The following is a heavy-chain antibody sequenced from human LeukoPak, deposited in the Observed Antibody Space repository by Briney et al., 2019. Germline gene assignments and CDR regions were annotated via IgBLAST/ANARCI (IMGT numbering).Heavy chain of an antibody. J-gene: IGHJ4*02. V-gene: IGHV3-9*01. CDR2: ISWNSGTI. D-gene: IGHD6-19*01. CDR3: GKDMVDSSGWYIDY. CDR1: GFTFDDYA. Sequence: GGSLRLSCAASGFTFDDYAMHWVRQAPGKGLEWVSGISWNSGTIGYADSVKGRFTISRDNAKNSLYLQMNSLRTEDTALYYCGKDMVDSSGWYIDYWGQGTLVTVSS.